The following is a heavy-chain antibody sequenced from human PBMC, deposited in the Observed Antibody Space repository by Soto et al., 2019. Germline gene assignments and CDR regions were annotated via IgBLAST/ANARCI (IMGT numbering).Heavy chain of an antibody. CDR2: IHPSGGGS. Sequence: VASVKVSCKPSGYTLNTYYLHWVRQAPGQGLEWMGIIHPSGGGSTYAQKFLGRATMTRDTSTSTVFMELSSLRSADTAVYYCARGGHIAVVTDSFDYWGQGTLVTVSS. J-gene: IGHJ4*02. CDR1: GYTLNTYY. CDR3: ARGGHIAVVTDSFDY. V-gene: IGHV1-46*02. D-gene: IGHD2-21*02.